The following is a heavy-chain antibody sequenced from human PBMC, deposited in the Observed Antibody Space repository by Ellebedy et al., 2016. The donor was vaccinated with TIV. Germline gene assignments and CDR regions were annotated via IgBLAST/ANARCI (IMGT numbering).Heavy chain of an antibody. D-gene: IGHD1-1*01. Sequence: MPSETLSLTCAVYGGSFSYYWTWIRQPPGKGLEWIGEIHHSGSSFYNPSLRSRVTLSLDTSKNQFSLRLNSVTAAETAVYYCARARETTSCDYWGQGTPVTVSS. CDR3: ARARETTSCDY. CDR2: IHHSGSS. V-gene: IGHV4-34*01. CDR1: GGSFSYY. J-gene: IGHJ4*02.